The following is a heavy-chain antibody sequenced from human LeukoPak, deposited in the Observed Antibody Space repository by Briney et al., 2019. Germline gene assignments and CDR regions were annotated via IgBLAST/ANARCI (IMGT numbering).Heavy chain of an antibody. V-gene: IGHV1-2*02. Sequence: ASVKVSCKASGYTFTGYYMHWVRQAPGQGLEWVGWINPKSGGTNYAQKFQGRVTMTSDTSITTVYMELSRLRSGDTAVYYCARRIFSGWGYYFDYWGQGTLVTVSS. CDR1: GYTFTGYY. CDR3: ARRIFSGWGYYFDY. J-gene: IGHJ4*02. CDR2: INPKSGGT. D-gene: IGHD6-19*01.